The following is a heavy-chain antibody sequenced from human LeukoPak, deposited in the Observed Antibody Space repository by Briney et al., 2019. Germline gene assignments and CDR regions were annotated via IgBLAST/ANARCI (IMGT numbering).Heavy chain of an antibody. Sequence: PGGSLRLSCAASGFTFSSYEMNWVRQAPGKGLEGVSYISSSGSTIYYADSVKGRFTISRDNAKNSLYLQMNSLRAEDTAVYYCAREGFSRGYYQYYYMDVWGKGTTVTVSS. D-gene: IGHD3-3*02. CDR1: GFTFSSYE. CDR2: ISSSGSTI. V-gene: IGHV3-48*03. J-gene: IGHJ6*03. CDR3: AREGFSRGYYQYYYMDV.